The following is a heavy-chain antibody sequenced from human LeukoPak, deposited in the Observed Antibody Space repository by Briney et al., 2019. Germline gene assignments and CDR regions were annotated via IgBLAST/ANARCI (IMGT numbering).Heavy chain of an antibody. D-gene: IGHD6-25*01. V-gene: IGHV1-69*13. CDR2: IIPIFGIP. CDR1: GYTFTSYG. J-gene: IGHJ6*03. Sequence: SVKVSCKASGYTFTSYGTSWVRQAPGQGLEWMGGIIPIFGIPDSAQKFQGRLTVTADESTTTAYMELSSLRSDDTAIYYCGLSGNYYYYYMDVWGKGTTVTISS. CDR3: GLSGNYYYYYMDV.